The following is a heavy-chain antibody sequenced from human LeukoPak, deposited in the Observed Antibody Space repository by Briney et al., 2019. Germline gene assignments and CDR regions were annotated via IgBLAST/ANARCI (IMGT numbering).Heavy chain of an antibody. CDR1: GGSISSSNW. J-gene: IGHJ4*02. V-gene: IGHV4-4*02. D-gene: IGHD4-17*01. CDR3: ARDDDYGDYSMRY. Sequence: SETLSLTCAVSGGSISSSNWWSWVRQPPGKGLEWIGEIYHSGSTNYNPSLKSRVTISVDKSKNQFSLKLSSVTAADTAVYYCARDDDYGDYSMRYWGRGTLVTVSS. CDR2: IYHSGST.